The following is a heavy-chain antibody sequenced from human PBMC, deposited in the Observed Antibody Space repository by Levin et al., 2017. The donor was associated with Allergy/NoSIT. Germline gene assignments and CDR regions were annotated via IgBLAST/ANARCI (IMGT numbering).Heavy chain of an antibody. J-gene: IGHJ3*01. Sequence: GGSLRLSCAASGFTFSNYAMSWVRQAPGKGLEWVAGFRDTRYTNYAASVNGRFTTSRNNYRNTFYLQMNSLRAEDAALYYCARFGGRAGGYDSRDSLDFWGQGTMVTVAS. V-gene: IGHV3-23*01. D-gene: IGHD3-22*01. CDR2: FRDTRYT. CDR1: GFTFSNYA. CDR3: ARFGGRAGGYDSRDSLDF.